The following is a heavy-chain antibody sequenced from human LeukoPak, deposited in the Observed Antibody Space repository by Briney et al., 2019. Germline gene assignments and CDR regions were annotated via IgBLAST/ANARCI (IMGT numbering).Heavy chain of an antibody. CDR2: ISAYNGNT. Sequence: GASVKVSCKASGYTFTSYDINWVRQAPGQGLEWMGWISAYNGNTNYAQKLQGRVTMTTDTSTSTAYMELRSLRSDDTAVYYCARVPSDYGVRKNWFDPWGQGTLVTVSS. CDR3: ARVPSDYGVRKNWFDP. CDR1: GYTFTSYD. D-gene: IGHD4-17*01. J-gene: IGHJ5*02. V-gene: IGHV1-18*01.